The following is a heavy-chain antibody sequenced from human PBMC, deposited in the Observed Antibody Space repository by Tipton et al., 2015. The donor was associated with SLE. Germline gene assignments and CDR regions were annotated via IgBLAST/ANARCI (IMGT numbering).Heavy chain of an antibody. J-gene: IGHJ3*02. CDR3: AKGRNWADAFDI. D-gene: IGHD7-27*01. V-gene: IGHV3-9*03. CDR2: ISWNSGSI. CDR1: GFTVSSNY. Sequence: QLVQSGGGLVQPGGSQRLSCAASGFTVSSNYVTWVRQAPGKGLEWVSGISWNSGSIGYADSVKGRFTISRDNAKNSLYLQMNSLRAEDMALYYCAKGRNWADAFDIWGQGTMVTVSS.